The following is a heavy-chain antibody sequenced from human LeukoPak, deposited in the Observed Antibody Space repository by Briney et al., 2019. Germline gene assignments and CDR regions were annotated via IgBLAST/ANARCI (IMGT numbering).Heavy chain of an antibody. D-gene: IGHD2/OR15-2a*01. CDR1: GYRFTTYW. V-gene: IGHV5-51*01. CDR2: IYPSDSDT. CDR3: ARRDAGLSYDY. Sequence: GESLNISCKASGYRFTTYWIGWVRQTPGKGLEWMGIIYPSDSDTRYSPSFQGQVTISADKPISTAYLQWSSLKSSDTAIYYCARRDAGLSYDYWGQGTLVTVSS. J-gene: IGHJ4*02.